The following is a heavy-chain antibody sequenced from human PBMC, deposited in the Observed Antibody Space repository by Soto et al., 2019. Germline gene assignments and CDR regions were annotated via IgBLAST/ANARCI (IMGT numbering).Heavy chain of an antibody. CDR1: GGTFSSYA. CDR2: IIPILGTA. V-gene: IGHV1-69*12. J-gene: IGHJ2*01. D-gene: IGHD6-13*01. Sequence: QVQLVQSGAEVKKPGSSVKVSCKASGGTFSSYAISWVRQAPGQGLEWMGGIIPILGTANYAQKFQGRVTITAXXSXSXXYMELSSLRSEDTAVYYCARDSSSSWKRGDWYFDLWGRGTLVTVSS. CDR3: ARDSSSSWKRGDWYFDL.